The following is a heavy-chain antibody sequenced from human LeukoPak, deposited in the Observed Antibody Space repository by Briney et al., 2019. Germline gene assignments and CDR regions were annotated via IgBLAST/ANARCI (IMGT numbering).Heavy chain of an antibody. CDR1: GGSISSSSYY. J-gene: IGHJ1*01. CDR2: IHSGGTT. Sequence: SETLSLTCTVSGGSISSSSYYWSWIRQPAGKGLEWIGRIHSGGTTNYNPSLMSRVTLSIDKSKKYISLILTSVTAADTALYYCARRSDSSSWYHFQHWGQGTLVTVSS. V-gene: IGHV4-61*02. D-gene: IGHD6-13*01. CDR3: ARRSDSSSWYHFQH.